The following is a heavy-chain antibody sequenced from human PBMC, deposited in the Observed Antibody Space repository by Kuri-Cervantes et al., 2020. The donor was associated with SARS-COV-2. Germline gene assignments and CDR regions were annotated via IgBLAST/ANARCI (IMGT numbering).Heavy chain of an antibody. D-gene: IGHD1-7*01. J-gene: IGHJ4*02. CDR2: IIPILGTA. Sequence: SVKVSCKASGGTFSSYAISWVRQAPGQGLEWMGRIIPILGTANYAQKFQGRVTITADKSTSTAYMELSSLRSEETAVYYCARAKGTLGFFDYWGQGTLVTVSS. V-gene: IGHV1-69*04. CDR1: GGTFSSYA. CDR3: ARAKGTLGFFDY.